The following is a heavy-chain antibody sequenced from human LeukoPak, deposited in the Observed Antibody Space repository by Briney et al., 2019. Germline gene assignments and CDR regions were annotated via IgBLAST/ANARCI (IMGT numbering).Heavy chain of an antibody. J-gene: IGHJ4*02. Sequence: GGSLRLSCAASGFTFSSCAMCWVRQAPGKGLEWVSTISGRGGSVDYADSVKGRFIISRDNSKNTLYLQMNSLRAEDTAVYYCAKLPQVAGDGYNFDYWGQGTLATVSS. V-gene: IGHV3-23*01. CDR2: ISGRGGSV. CDR3: AKLPQVAGDGYNFDY. D-gene: IGHD5-24*01. CDR1: GFTFSSCA.